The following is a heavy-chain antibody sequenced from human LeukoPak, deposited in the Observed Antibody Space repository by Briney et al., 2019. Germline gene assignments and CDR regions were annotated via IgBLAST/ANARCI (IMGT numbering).Heavy chain of an antibody. CDR1: GGSISSSNW. D-gene: IGHD1-26*01. Sequence: SETLSLTCAVSGGSISSSNWWSWVRQPPGKGLEWIGYIYHSGSTYYNPSLKSRVTISVDRSKNQFSLKLSSVTAADTAVYYCARDRWSGSPGGMDVWGQGTTVTVSS. CDR3: ARDRWSGSPGGMDV. J-gene: IGHJ6*02. CDR2: IYHSGST. V-gene: IGHV4-4*02.